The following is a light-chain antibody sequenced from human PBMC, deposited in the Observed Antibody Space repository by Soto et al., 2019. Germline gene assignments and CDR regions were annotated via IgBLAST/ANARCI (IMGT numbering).Light chain of an antibody. CDR2: SNN. V-gene: IGLV1-44*01. CDR3: AAWDDSLNGRGL. Sequence: QSVLTQPPSASGTSGQRVTISCSGSSSNIGSNTVNWYQQLPGTAPKLLIYSNNQRPSGVPDRFSGSRSGTSASLAISGLQSEDEGDYYCAAWDDSLNGRGLFGGGTKLTVL. J-gene: IGLJ3*02. CDR1: SSNIGSNT.